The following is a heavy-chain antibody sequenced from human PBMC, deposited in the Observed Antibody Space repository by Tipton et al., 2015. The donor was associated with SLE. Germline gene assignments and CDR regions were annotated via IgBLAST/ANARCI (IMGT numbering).Heavy chain of an antibody. CDR3: ARSGEWLVPIFDY. V-gene: IGHV4-38-2*01. CDR1: GYSISSGYY. Sequence: TLSLTCAVSGYSISSGYYWGWIRQPPGKGLEWIGSIYHSGSTYYNPSLKSRVTISVDTSKNQFSLKLSSVTAADTAVYYCARSGEWLVPIFDYWGQGTLVTVSS. D-gene: IGHD6-19*01. J-gene: IGHJ4*02. CDR2: IYHSGST.